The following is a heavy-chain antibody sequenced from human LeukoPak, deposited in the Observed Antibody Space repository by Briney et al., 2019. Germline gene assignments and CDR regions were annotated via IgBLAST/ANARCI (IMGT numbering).Heavy chain of an antibody. J-gene: IGHJ3*02. CDR1: GYTFTSYG. D-gene: IGHD2-2*01. V-gene: IGHV1-18*01. CDR2: ISAYNGNT. Sequence: ASVKVSCKASGYTFTSYGISWVRQAPGQGLEWMGWISAYNGNTNYAQKLQGRVTMTTDTSTSTAYMELRSLRSDDTAVYYCARVYIRGYCSSTSCYDAFDIWGQGTMVTVSS. CDR3: ARVYIRGYCSSTSCYDAFDI.